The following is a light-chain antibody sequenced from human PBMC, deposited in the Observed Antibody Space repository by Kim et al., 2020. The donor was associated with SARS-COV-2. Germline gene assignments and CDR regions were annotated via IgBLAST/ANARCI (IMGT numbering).Light chain of an antibody. V-gene: IGLV3-1*01. CDR2: QDT. Sequence: SYELTQPPSVSVSPGQTASITCSGDKLGDKYVCWYQQKPGQSPVLVIYQDTKRPSGIPERFSGSNSGNTATLTISGTQAMDEADYYCQAWVSSTKGVFGGGTQLTVL. J-gene: IGLJ7*01. CDR1: KLGDKY. CDR3: QAWVSSTKGV.